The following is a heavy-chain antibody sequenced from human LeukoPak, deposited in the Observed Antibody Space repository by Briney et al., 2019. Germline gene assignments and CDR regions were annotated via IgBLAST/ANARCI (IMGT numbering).Heavy chain of an antibody. D-gene: IGHD6-19*01. V-gene: IGHV3-30*04. CDR1: GFTFRSYS. CDR2: ISFDGSHQ. J-gene: IGHJ4*02. Sequence: GGSLRLSCVASGFTFRSYSLHWVRQSPGKGLEWVAVISFDGSHQYFADSVKGRFTISRDNSNNTLYLQMRSLRPEDTAVYYCARAVAAPDYYFDYWGQGTLVTVSS. CDR3: ARAVAAPDYYFDY.